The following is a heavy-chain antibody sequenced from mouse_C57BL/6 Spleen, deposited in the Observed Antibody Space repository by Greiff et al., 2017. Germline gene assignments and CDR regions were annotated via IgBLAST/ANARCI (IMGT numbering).Heavy chain of an antibody. J-gene: IGHJ2*01. Sequence: VQLQQSGAELVRPGTSVKVSCKASGYAFTNYLIEWVKQRPGQGLEWIGVINPGSGGTNYNEKFKGKATLTADKSSSTAYMQLSSLTSEDSAVYFCARSQFFITTVVAPFDYWGQGTTLTVSS. V-gene: IGHV1-54*01. CDR1: GYAFTNYL. D-gene: IGHD1-1*01. CDR2: INPGSGGT. CDR3: ARSQFFITTVVAPFDY.